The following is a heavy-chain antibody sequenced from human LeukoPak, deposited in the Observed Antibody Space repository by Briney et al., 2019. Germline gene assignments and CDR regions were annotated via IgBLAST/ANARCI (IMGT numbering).Heavy chain of an antibody. V-gene: IGHV4-34*01. Sequence: SETLSLTCAVYGGSFSGYYWSWIRQPPGKGLEWIGEINHSGSTNYNPSLKSRVTISVDTSKNQLSLKLSSVTAADTAVYYCARQPYSSSWYAYFQHWGQGTLVTVSS. D-gene: IGHD6-13*01. CDR1: GGSFSGYY. CDR2: INHSGST. CDR3: ARQPYSSSWYAYFQH. J-gene: IGHJ1*01.